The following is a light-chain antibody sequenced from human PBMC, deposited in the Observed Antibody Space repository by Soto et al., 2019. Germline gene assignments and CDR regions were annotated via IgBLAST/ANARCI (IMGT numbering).Light chain of an antibody. CDR2: EVS. Sequence: IVLTQSPGTLSLSPGERATLSCRASQRVSGSFLAWYQQKPGQAPRLLIYEVSTRATGIPDRFSGSGSGTDFTLTISRLEPEDFAVYYCQQYGRSPPFTFGPGTKVDIK. CDR1: QRVSGSF. CDR3: QQYGRSPPFT. J-gene: IGKJ3*01. V-gene: IGKV3-20*01.